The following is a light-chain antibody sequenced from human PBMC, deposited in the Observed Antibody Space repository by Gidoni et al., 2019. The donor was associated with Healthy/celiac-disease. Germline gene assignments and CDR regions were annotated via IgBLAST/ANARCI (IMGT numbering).Light chain of an antibody. Sequence: EIVLTQSPATLSLSPGERATLSCRASQSVSSYLAWYQQKPGQAPRLLNYDASNRATGIPARFSGSGSGTDFTLTISSLEPEDFAVYYCQQRSNWPLLAFXGXTKVEIK. CDR2: DAS. V-gene: IGKV3-11*01. CDR1: QSVSSY. J-gene: IGKJ4*01. CDR3: QQRSNWPLLA.